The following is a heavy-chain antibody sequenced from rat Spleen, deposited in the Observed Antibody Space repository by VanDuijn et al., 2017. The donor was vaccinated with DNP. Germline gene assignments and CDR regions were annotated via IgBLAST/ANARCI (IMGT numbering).Heavy chain of an antibody. Sequence: EVQLVESGGGLVQPGRSLKLSCAGSGFTFGDYNMAWVRQAPKKGLEWVATITYDGSTTYYRDSVKGRFTISRDNAKSTLYLQMDSLRSEDTATYYCARADYPPFDYWGQGVMVPVSS. CDR3: ARADYPPFDY. D-gene: IGHD3-8*01. CDR1: GFTFGDYN. V-gene: IGHV5-7*01. CDR2: ITYDGSTT. J-gene: IGHJ2*01.